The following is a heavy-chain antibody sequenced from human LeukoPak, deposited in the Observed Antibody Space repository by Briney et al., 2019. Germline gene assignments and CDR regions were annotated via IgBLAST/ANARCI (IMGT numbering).Heavy chain of an antibody. V-gene: IGHV4-39*07. CDR3: ASRHYYGSGSYSYYYGMDV. J-gene: IGHJ6*02. CDR1: GGSISSSSYY. Sequence: PSETLSLTCTVSGGSISSSSYYWGWIRQPPGKGLEWIGSIYYSGSTYYNPSLKSRVTISVDTSKNQFSLKLSSVTAADTAVYYCASRHYYGSGSYSYYYGMDVWGQGTTVTVSS. D-gene: IGHD3-10*01. CDR2: IYYSGST.